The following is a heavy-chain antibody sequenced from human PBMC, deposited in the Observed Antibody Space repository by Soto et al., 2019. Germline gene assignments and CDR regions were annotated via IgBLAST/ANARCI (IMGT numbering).Heavy chain of an antibody. D-gene: IGHD1-26*01. Sequence: ASVKVSCKASGYTFTVYYMHWVRQAPGQGLEWMGWINPKSGGTMYPQKFQGRVTMTWDTSISTAYMALTRLRSDDTAVYYCARDLAKGGGSAGFDYWGQRTLVTVSS. CDR1: GYTFTVYY. V-gene: IGHV1-2*02. CDR2: INPKSGGT. CDR3: ARDLAKGGGSAGFDY. J-gene: IGHJ4*02.